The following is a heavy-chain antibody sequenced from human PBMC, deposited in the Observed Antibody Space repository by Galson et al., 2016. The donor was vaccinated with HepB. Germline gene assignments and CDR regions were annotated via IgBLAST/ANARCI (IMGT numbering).Heavy chain of an antibody. D-gene: IGHD5-12*01. CDR1: GFTFTAYG. CDR2: INAYNGNT. V-gene: IGHV1-18*01. Sequence: SVKVSCKASGFTFTAYGISWVRQAPGQGLEWMGWINAYNGNTNYAQSFQGRVTMTTDTSTGTAYMELWSLRSDDTALYYCARVLGGYDFYPWGQGVMVTVSS. J-gene: IGHJ3*01. CDR3: ARVLGGYDFYP.